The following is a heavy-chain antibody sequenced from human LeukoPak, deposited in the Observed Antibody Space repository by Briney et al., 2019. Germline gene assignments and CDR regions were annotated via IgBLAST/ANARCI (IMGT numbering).Heavy chain of an antibody. Sequence: ASVKVSCKASGYTFTSYYIHWVRQAPGQGLEWTGIINPSGGSTSYAQRFQGRVTMTRDTSTSTVYMELSSLRSEDTAVYYCARGRSPGTSMEYYYYMDVWGKGTTVTVSS. V-gene: IGHV1-46*01. CDR3: ARGRSPGTSMEYYYYMDV. J-gene: IGHJ6*03. D-gene: IGHD1-1*01. CDR1: GYTFTSYY. CDR2: INPSGGST.